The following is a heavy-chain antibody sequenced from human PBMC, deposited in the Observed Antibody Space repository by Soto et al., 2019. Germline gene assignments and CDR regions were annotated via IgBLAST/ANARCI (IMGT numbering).Heavy chain of an antibody. J-gene: IGHJ5*02. CDR1: GGSFSGYY. V-gene: IGHV4-34*01. D-gene: IGHD2-2*01. CDR2: INHSGST. Sequence: QVQLQQWGAGLLKPSETLSLTCAVYGGSFSGYYWSWIRQPPGKGLEWIGEINHSGSTNYNPSLTSRVTISVDTSKNQFSLKLSSVTAADTAVYYCARRKYSRYCSSTSCYRVCWFDPWGQGTLVTVSS. CDR3: ARRKYSRYCSSTSCYRVCWFDP.